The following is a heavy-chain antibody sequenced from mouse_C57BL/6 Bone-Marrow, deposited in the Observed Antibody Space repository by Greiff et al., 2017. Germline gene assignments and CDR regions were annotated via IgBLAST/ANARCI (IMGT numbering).Heavy chain of an antibody. CDR1: GFTFSDYG. J-gene: IGHJ4*01. D-gene: IGHD1-1*01. Sequence: EVQLVESGGGLVKPGGSLKLSCAASGFTFSDYGMHWVRQAPEKGLEWVAYISSGSSTIYYADTVKGRFTISRDNAKNTLFLQMTSLRSADTAMYYCARRGDYYGSSYDAMDDWGQGTSVTVSS. CDR2: ISSGSSTI. V-gene: IGHV5-17*01. CDR3: ARRGDYYGSSYDAMDD.